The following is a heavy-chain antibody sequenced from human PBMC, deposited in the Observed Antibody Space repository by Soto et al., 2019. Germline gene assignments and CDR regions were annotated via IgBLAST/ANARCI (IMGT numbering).Heavy chain of an antibody. CDR2: ISAYNGNT. Sequence: ASVNVSCKASGYTFTSYGISWVRQAPGQGLEWMGWISAYNGNTNYAQKLQGRVTMTTDTSTSTAYMELRSLRSDDTAVYYCARDGAEQPESKHLYYYYGMDVWGQGTTVTSP. CDR1: GYTFTSYG. CDR3: ARDGAEQPESKHLYYYYGMDV. D-gene: IGHD6-13*01. J-gene: IGHJ6*02. V-gene: IGHV1-18*01.